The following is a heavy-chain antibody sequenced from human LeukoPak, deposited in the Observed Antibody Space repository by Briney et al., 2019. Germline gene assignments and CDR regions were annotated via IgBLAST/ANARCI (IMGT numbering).Heavy chain of an antibody. CDR2: IYSSGST. J-gene: IGHJ4*02. D-gene: IGHD5-18*01. CDR3: ARTPRGYSYGHYFDY. CDR1: GGSISSYY. V-gene: IGHV4-59*01. Sequence: SETLSLTCTVSGGSISSYYWSWIRQPPGKGLEWIAYIYSSGSTKYNPFLKSRVTISVDTSKNQFSLKLSSVTAADTAVYYCARTPRGYSYGHYFDYWGQGTLVTVSS.